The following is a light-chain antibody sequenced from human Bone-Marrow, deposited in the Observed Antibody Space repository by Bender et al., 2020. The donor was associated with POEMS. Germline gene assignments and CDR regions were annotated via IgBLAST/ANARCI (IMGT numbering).Light chain of an antibody. CDR1: NSNIGTNA. CDR3: AAWDAGQSGGV. Sequence: QSVLTQPPSASGTPGQRVTISCSGSNSNIGTNAVNWYQQFPGTAPKLLIYSDNQRPSGVPDRFYAFKSGTSASLAISGVQSEDEADYYWAAWDAGQSGGVFGGGTKLTVL. V-gene: IGLV1-44*01. CDR2: SDN. J-gene: IGLJ3*02.